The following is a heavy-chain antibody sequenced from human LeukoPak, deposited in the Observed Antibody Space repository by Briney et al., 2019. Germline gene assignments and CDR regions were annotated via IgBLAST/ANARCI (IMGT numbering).Heavy chain of an antibody. CDR2: ISSSGSTI. D-gene: IGHD2-15*01. V-gene: IGHV3-48*03. Sequence: PGGSLRLSCAASGFTLSSYEMNWVRQAPGKGLEWVSYISSSGSTIYYADSVKGRFTISRDNAKNSLYLQMNSLRAEDTAVYYCASTTAGYCSGGSCATGDYWGQGTLVTVSS. CDR1: GFTLSSYE. J-gene: IGHJ4*02. CDR3: ASTTAGYCSGGSCATGDY.